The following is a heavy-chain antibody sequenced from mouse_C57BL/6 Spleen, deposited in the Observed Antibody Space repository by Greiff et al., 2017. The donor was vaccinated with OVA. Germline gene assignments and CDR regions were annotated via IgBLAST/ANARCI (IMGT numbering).Heavy chain of an antibody. J-gene: IGHJ4*01. D-gene: IGHD1-1*01. CDR2: IDPSDSYT. CDR1: GYTFTSYW. V-gene: IGHV1-50*01. CDR3: ARSSPYAMDY. Sequence: QVHVKQPGAELVKPGASVKLSCKASGYTFTSYWMQWVKQRPGQGLEWIGEIDPSDSYTNYNQKFKGKATLTVDTSSSTAYMQLSSLTSEDSAVYYCARSSPYAMDYWGQGTSVTVSS.